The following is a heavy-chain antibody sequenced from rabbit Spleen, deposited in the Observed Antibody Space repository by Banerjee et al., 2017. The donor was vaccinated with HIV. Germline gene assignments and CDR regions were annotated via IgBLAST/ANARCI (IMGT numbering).Heavy chain of an antibody. CDR1: GFTLSSYG. V-gene: IGHV1S7*01. D-gene: IGHD2-1*01. Sequence: QSLEESGGDLVKPGASLTLTCTASGFTLSSYGVSWVRQAPGKGLEWIGYIDPVFGSTYYASWVNGRFTISSHNAQNTLYLQLNSLTAADTATYFCVRDINDDYGDYSDLWGQGTLVTVS. CDR3: VRDINDDYGDYSDL. J-gene: IGHJ6*01. CDR2: IDPVFGST.